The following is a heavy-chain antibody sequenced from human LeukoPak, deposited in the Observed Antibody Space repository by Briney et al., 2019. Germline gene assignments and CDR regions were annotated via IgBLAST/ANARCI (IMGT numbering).Heavy chain of an antibody. J-gene: IGHJ4*02. D-gene: IGHD6-13*01. CDR3: AKDLGPYSSSGPSPGDY. CDR2: IRYDGSNK. CDR1: GFTFSSYG. V-gene: IGHV3-30*02. Sequence: GGSLRLSCAASGFTFSSYGMHWVRQAPGKGLEWVAFIRYDGSNKYYADSVKGRFTISRDNSKNTLYLQMNSLRAEDTAVYYCAKDLGPYSSSGPSPGDYWGQGTLVTVSS.